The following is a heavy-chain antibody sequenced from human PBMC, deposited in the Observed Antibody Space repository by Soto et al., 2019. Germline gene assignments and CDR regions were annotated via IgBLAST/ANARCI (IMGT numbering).Heavy chain of an antibody. CDR3: ARQAIFGVFYYMDV. CDR2: IYSGGST. V-gene: IGHV3-66*04. D-gene: IGHD3-3*01. J-gene: IGHJ6*03. Sequence: GGSLRLSCAASGFTVSSNYMSWVRQAPGKGLEWVSVIYSGGSTYYADSVKGRFTISRDNSKNTLYLQMNSLRAEDTAVYYCARQAIFGVFYYMDVWGKGTTVTVSS. CDR1: GFTVSSNY.